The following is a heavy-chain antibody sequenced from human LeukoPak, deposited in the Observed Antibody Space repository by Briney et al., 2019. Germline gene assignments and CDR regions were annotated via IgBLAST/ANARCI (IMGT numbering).Heavy chain of an antibody. Sequence: PGGSLRLSCAASGFTFSSYAMSWVRQAPGKGLEWVSGISGSGGTTYYADSVKGRFTIFRDNSMNTLYLQMDSLRAEDTAVYYCAKDNSGSYSPSKFDHWGQGTLVTVSS. V-gene: IGHV3-23*01. D-gene: IGHD3-10*01. J-gene: IGHJ4*02. CDR2: ISGSGGTT. CDR1: GFTFSSYA. CDR3: AKDNSGSYSPSKFDH.